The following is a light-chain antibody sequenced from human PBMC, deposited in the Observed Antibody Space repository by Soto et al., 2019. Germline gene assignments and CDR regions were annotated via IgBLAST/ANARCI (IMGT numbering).Light chain of an antibody. CDR2: SND. CDR1: SSNIGSNA. V-gene: IGLV1-47*02. CDR3: SAWDDSLGGYV. Sequence: QSVLTQSPSASGTPGQKISISCSGSSSNIGSNAVYWYQQVPGSAPRLLMHSNDQRPSGVPDRFSGSRAGTSASLAVSGLRSEDEADDYCSAWDDSLGGYVFGTGTKLTVL. J-gene: IGLJ1*01.